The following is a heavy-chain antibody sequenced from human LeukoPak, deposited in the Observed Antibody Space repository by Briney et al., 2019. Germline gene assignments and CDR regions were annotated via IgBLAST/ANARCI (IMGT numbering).Heavy chain of an antibody. D-gene: IGHD1-1*01. CDR2: INPNSGGT. Sequence: ASVKVSCKASGYTFTGYNIHWVRQTPGQGLEWMGWINPNSGGTNYAQKFQSRVTMTRDTSISTAYMELSRLRADDTAVYYCARAGFSWKKDYWGQGTLVTVSS. CDR1: GYTFTGYN. J-gene: IGHJ4*02. CDR3: ARAGFSWKKDY. V-gene: IGHV1-2*02.